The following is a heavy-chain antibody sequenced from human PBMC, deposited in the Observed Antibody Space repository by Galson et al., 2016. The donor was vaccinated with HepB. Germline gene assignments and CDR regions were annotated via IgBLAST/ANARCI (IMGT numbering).Heavy chain of an antibody. Sequence: QSGAEVKEPGESLWISCKVSGYSFTNHWITWVRQMPGKGLEWMGRIDPSDSYTNYSPSFRGHVTMSLDKSMTTVYLQLRSLKASDTAMYFCARLITSGSFHNSLDSWGQGTLVTVSS. CDR2: IDPSDSYT. J-gene: IGHJ4*02. V-gene: IGHV5-10-1*01. D-gene: IGHD3-10*01. CDR3: ARLITSGSFHNSLDS. CDR1: GYSFTNHW.